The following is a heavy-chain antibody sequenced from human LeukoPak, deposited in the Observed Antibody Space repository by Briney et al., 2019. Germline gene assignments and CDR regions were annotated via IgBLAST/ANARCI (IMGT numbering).Heavy chain of an antibody. D-gene: IGHD6-13*01. V-gene: IGHV1-46*01. J-gene: IGHJ6*03. CDR1: GYTFTSYY. CDR2: INPSGGST. CDR3: ARYPSSRWYENYYYYYYRDV. Sequence: ASVKVSCKASGYTFTSYYMHWVRQAPGQGLEWMGIINPSGGSTSYAQKFQGRVTMTRDTSTSTDYIELSSLRSEDTAVYYCARYPSSRWYENYYYYYYRDVWGKGTTVTISS.